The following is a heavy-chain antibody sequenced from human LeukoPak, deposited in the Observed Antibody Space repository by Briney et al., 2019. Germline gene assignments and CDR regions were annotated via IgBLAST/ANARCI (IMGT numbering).Heavy chain of an antibody. D-gene: IGHD1-7*01. CDR1: GFTSSSYG. CDR2: IWYDGSNK. Sequence: PGGSLRLSCAASGFTSSSYGMHWVRQAPGKGLEWVAVIWYDGSNKYYADPVKGRFTISRDNSKNTLYLQMNSLRAEDTAVYYCARDYSNYKVAYYFDYWGQGTLVTVSS. J-gene: IGHJ4*02. CDR3: ARDYSNYKVAYYFDY. V-gene: IGHV3-33*01.